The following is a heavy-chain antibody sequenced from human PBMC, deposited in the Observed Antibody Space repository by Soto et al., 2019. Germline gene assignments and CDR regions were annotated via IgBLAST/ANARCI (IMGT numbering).Heavy chain of an antibody. J-gene: IGHJ6*02. CDR3: ARRAIFGVVPPPDYGMDV. V-gene: IGHV5-51*01. CDR2: IYPGDSDT. Sequence: GESLKISCKGSGYSFTSYWIGWVRQMPGKGLEWMGIIYPGDSDTRYSPSFQGQVTISADKSISTAYLQWSSLKASDTAMYYCARRAIFGVVPPPDYGMDVWGQGTTVTVSS. D-gene: IGHD3-3*01. CDR1: GYSFTSYW.